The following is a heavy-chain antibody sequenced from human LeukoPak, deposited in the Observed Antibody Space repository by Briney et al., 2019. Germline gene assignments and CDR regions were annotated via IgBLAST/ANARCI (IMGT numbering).Heavy chain of an antibody. CDR2: IIPIFGTA. J-gene: IGHJ5*02. D-gene: IGHD3-3*01. V-gene: IGHV1-69*01. Sequence: GASVKVSCKASGGTFSSYAISWVRQAPGQGLEWMGGIIPIFGTANYAQKFQGRVTITADESTSTAYMELSSLRSEDTAVYYCARVDFWSGYPFDPWGQGTLVTVSS. CDR3: ARVDFWSGYPFDP. CDR1: GGTFSSYA.